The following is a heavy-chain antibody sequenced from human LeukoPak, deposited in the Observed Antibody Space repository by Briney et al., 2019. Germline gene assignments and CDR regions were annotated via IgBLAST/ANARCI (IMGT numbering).Heavy chain of an antibody. CDR1: GGSISSYY. Sequence: SETLSLTCTVSGGSISSYYWNWIRQPPGKGLEWIGYIYSTGNTNYNPSLKSRVTISEDTSKNQLALKLSSVTAADAAVYYCAGDRITGATRDFYYYYMDVWGKGTTVTVSS. CDR2: IYSTGNT. V-gene: IGHV4-59*12. J-gene: IGHJ6*03. D-gene: IGHD7-27*01. CDR3: AGDRITGATRDFYYYYMDV.